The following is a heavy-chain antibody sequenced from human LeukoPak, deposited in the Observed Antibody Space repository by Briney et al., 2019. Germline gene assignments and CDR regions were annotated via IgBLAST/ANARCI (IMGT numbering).Heavy chain of an antibody. CDR1: GGSISSYY. V-gene: IGHV4-59*12. Sequence: PSETLSLTCTVSGGSISSYYWSWIRQPPGKGLEWIGYIYYSGSTNYNPSLKSRVTISVDTSKNQFSLKLTSVTAADTAVYYCARIREEHSSGWQPDYWGQGTLVTVSS. CDR2: IYYSGST. CDR3: ARIREEHSSGWQPDY. D-gene: IGHD6-19*01. J-gene: IGHJ4*02.